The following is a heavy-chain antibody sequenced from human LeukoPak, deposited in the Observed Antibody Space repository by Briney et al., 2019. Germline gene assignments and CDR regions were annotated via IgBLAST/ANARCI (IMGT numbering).Heavy chain of an antibody. CDR2: MNPNSGNT. CDR1: GYTFTSYD. Sequence: ASVKVSCKASGYTFTSYDINWVRRATGQGLEWMGWMNPNSGNTGYAQKFQGRVTITRNTSISTAYMERTSLIAEDTAVYYCARMMTPRLYYDSSGYYYGAFDIWGQGTMVTVSS. V-gene: IGHV1-8*03. J-gene: IGHJ3*02. D-gene: IGHD3-22*01. CDR3: ARMMTPRLYYDSSGYYYGAFDI.